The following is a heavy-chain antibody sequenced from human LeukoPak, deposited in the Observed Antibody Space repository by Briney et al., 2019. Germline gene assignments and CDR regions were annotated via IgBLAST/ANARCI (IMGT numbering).Heavy chain of an antibody. CDR2: IPHSGKA. CDR1: GYSFSSGYS. Sequence: PSGTLRLSCTVSGYSFSSGYSWGWIRQPPEKRLEWIRSIPHSGKAYYNPSLESRLTISVDTSNSQFFLNMTSLTATDTAVYYCARGHRGSSGWYDWGQGTLVTVSS. V-gene: IGHV4-38-2*02. D-gene: IGHD6-19*01. CDR3: ARGHRGSSGWYD. J-gene: IGHJ4*02.